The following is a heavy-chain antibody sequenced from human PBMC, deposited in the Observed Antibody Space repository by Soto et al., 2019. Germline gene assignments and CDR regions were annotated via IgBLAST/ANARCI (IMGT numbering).Heavy chain of an antibody. Sequence: SVKVSCKASGGTFSNYAINWVRQAPGQGLEWMGGIIPIFGTANYAQKFQGRVTITADESTSTAYLDLSRLRSEDTAVYYCARPVEMATISRSYLFYWGQGTLVTVSS. CDR2: IIPIFGTA. J-gene: IGHJ4*02. D-gene: IGHD5-12*01. V-gene: IGHV1-69*13. CDR3: ARPVEMATISRSYLFY. CDR1: GGTFSNYA.